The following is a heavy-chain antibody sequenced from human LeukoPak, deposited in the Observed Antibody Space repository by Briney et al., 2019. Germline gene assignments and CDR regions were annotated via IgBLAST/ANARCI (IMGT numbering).Heavy chain of an antibody. CDR3: ARDKRYCSGGSCYENWFDP. CDR1: GGSISSYY. D-gene: IGHD2-15*01. CDR2: IYYSGST. V-gene: IGHV4-59*01. J-gene: IGHJ5*02. Sequence: SETLSLTCTVSGGSISSYYWSWIRQPPGKGLEWIGYIYYSGSTNYNPSLKSRVTISVDTSKSQFSLKLSSVTAADTAVYYCARDKRYCSGGSCYENWFDPWGQGTLVTVSS.